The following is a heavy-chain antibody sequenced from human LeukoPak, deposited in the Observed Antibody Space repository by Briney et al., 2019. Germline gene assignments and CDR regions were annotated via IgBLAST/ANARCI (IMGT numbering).Heavy chain of an antibody. CDR1: GGSISSYH. CDR2: IYHSGST. CDR3: ARWWDSSGFDY. V-gene: IGHV4-59*08. Sequence: SETLSLTCTVSGGSISSYHWSWIRQPPGKGLEWIGSIYHSGSTYYNPSLKSRVTISVDTSKNQFSLKLSSVTAADTAVYYCARWWDSSGFDYWGQGTLVTVSS. J-gene: IGHJ4*02. D-gene: IGHD3-22*01.